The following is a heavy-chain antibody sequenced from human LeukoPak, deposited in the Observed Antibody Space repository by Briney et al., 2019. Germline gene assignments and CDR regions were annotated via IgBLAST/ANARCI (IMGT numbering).Heavy chain of an antibody. D-gene: IGHD2-2*01. CDR2: IIPIFGTA. V-gene: IGHV1-69*01. Sequence: GGSLRLSCAASGGTFSSYAISWVRQAPGQGLEWMGGIIPIFGTANYAQKFQGRVTITADESTSTAYMELSSLRSEDTAVYYCARSDIVVVPAATFYYYYMDVWGKGTTVTVSS. CDR3: ARSDIVVVPAATFYYYYMDV. CDR1: GGTFSSYA. J-gene: IGHJ6*03.